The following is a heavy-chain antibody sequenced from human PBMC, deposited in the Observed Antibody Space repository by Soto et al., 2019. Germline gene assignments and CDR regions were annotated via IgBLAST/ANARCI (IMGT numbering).Heavy chain of an antibody. J-gene: IGHJ4*02. D-gene: IGHD3-22*01. CDR1: GCSSSSTSYY. CDR2: IYSSGNT. CDR3: AGQSYESRGYYYAY. Sequence: QLLLQESGPGLVKPSETLSLTCTVSGCSSSSTSYYWGWIRQPPGKGLEWIGSIYSSGNTYYNPSIKSRVTISVDTSKSHLSLKLSSVTAADTAVYYCAGQSYESRGYYYAYWGKGTLVTVSS. V-gene: IGHV4-39*01.